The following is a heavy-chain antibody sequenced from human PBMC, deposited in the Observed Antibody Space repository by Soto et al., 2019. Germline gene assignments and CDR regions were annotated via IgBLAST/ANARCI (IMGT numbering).Heavy chain of an antibody. V-gene: IGHV1-69*02. CDR3: ASVESMDG. D-gene: IGHD2-15*01. J-gene: IGHJ6*02. Sequence: QVQLVQSGAEVKKPGSSVKVSCKASGGTFSSYTISWVRQAPGQGLEWMGRIIPILGIANYAQKFQGRVTITADKSTSTAYMALSSLRSEDTAVFYCASVESMDGWGQGTTVTVSS. CDR2: IIPILGIA. CDR1: GGTFSSYT.